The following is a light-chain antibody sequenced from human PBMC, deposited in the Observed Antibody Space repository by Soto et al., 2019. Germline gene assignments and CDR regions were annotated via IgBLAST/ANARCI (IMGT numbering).Light chain of an antibody. Sequence: DIQMTQSPSSLSASVGDRVTITCRASQSISSYLNWYQQKPGKAPKLLIYAASSLQSGVPSRFSGSGSGTEFTLTISSLQPEDFATYYCLQHNSYPPKFGQGTRLEIK. J-gene: IGKJ5*01. V-gene: IGKV1-17*01. CDR2: AAS. CDR3: LQHNSYPPK. CDR1: QSISSY.